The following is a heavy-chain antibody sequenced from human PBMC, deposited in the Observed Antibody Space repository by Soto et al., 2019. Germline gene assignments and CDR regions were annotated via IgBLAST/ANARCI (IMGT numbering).Heavy chain of an antibody. CDR3: ATYASLDY. CDR1: GFTVSNNY. Sequence: EVQLVETGGGLIQPGGSLRLSCAASGFTVSNNYMSWVRQAPGKGLEWVSLIYSGGSTCYADSVKGRFTISRDNSKNTQFLQMNSLRAEDTAVYFCATYASLDYWGQGTLVTVSS. J-gene: IGHJ4*02. D-gene: IGHD2-2*01. CDR2: IYSGGST. V-gene: IGHV3-53*02.